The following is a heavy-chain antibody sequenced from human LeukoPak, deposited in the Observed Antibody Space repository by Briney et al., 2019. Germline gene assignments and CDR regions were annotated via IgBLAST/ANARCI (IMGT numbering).Heavy chain of an antibody. V-gene: IGHV4-61*02. CDR2: IYTSGST. J-gene: IGHJ5*02. D-gene: IGHD2-15*01. CDR1: GGSISSGSYY. Sequence: PSETLSLTCTVFGGSISSGSYYWSWIRQPAGKGLEWIGRIYTSGSTNYNPSLKSRVTISIDTSKNQFSLKLSSVTAADTAVYYCARDSPYCSGGSCYSNWFDPWGQGTLVTVSS. CDR3: ARDSPYCSGGSCYSNWFDP.